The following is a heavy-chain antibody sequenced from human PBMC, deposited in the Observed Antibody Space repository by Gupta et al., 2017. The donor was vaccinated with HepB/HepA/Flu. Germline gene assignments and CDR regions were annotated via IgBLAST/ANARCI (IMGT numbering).Heavy chain of an antibody. J-gene: IGHJ2*01. CDR1: GFIFSNYW. V-gene: IGHV3-7*01. D-gene: IGHD2-21*01. CDR3: ARVNAVMNLGWFLDL. CDR2: IRQDATER. Sequence: ELQVVESGGGLVQPGGSLRLSCAASGFIFSNYWMSWVRQAPGKGLEWVANIRQDATERYYVDSVKGRFTISRDNAKNSLFLQMNSLTAEDTALYYCARVNAVMNLGWFLDLWGRGTLVSVSS.